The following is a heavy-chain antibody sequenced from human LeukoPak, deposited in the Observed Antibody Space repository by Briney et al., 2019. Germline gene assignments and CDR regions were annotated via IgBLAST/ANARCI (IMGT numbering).Heavy chain of an antibody. CDR2: NYHGDSDT. Sequence: GASLQISCEGSGSNFNSYWNGWGRQLPGKGVEWMGINYHGDSDTRDSPSLQGQVTISAAKSISTAYLQWSSLKASDTAMYYCARLTNDYVWGSYRHNYYYYYMDVWGKGTTVTVSS. D-gene: IGHD3-16*02. CDR1: GSNFNSYW. J-gene: IGHJ6*03. V-gene: IGHV5-51*01. CDR3: ARLTNDYVWGSYRHNYYYYYMDV.